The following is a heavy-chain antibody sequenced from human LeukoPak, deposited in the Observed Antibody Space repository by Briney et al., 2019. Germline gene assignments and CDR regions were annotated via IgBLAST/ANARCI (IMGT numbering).Heavy chain of an antibody. D-gene: IGHD3-3*01. J-gene: IGHJ3*02. Sequence: PGGSLRLSCAASGFTFSSYWMTWVRQAPGKGMEWVANIKRDGSEKYYVDSVKGRFTISRDNAQNSVYLQMNSLRAEDTAIYYCARGGATTFGLWGNAFDIWGQGTMVIVSS. CDR1: GFTFSSYW. CDR3: ARGGATTFGLWGNAFDI. V-gene: IGHV3-7*01. CDR2: IKRDGSEK.